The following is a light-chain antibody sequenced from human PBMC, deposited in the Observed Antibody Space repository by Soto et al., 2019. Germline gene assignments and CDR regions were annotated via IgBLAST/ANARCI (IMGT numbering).Light chain of an antibody. CDR3: LQDYNYPLT. J-gene: IGKJ4*01. CDR1: QGIGND. V-gene: IGKV1-6*01. CDR2: AAS. Sequence: AIQMTQSASSLSASVGDRVTITCRASQGIGNDLGWYQQKPGKAPKLLIYAASSLQSGVPSKFSGSGSGTDFTLTISSLQPEDFATYYCLQDYNYPLTFGGGTKVDIK.